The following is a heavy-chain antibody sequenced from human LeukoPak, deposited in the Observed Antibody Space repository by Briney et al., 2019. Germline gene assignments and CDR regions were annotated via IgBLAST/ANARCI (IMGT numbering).Heavy chain of an antibody. CDR3: AKGNDYGDPEY. J-gene: IGHJ4*02. CDR1: AFTFCNFP. D-gene: IGHD4-17*01. Sequence: SGGSLRRSGAGSAFTFCNFPMSWDRQSQGKGRVWVSDISGSGGTTYYADSVNGRFIISRDNYKNTLYMQMNSLRAEDTALYYCAKGNDYGDPEYWGQGTLVTVSS. V-gene: IGHV3-23*01. CDR2: ISGSGGTT.